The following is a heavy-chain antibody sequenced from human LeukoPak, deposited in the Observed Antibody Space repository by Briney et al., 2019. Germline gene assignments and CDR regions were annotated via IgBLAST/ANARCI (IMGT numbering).Heavy chain of an antibody. D-gene: IGHD2-2*01. CDR2: ISGSGGST. J-gene: IGHJ4*02. Sequence: PGGSLRLSCAASGFTFSSYAMSWVRQAPGKGLEWASAISGSGGSTYYADSLKGRFTISRDNSKNTLYLQMNSLRAEDTAVYYCAKGGVVVPAANFDYWGQGTLVTASS. CDR1: GFTFSSYA. CDR3: AKGGVVVPAANFDY. V-gene: IGHV3-23*01.